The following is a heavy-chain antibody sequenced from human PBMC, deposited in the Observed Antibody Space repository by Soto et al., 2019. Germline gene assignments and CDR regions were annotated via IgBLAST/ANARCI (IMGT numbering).Heavy chain of an antibody. CDR3: ARYRSLDP. CDR2: IKEDGSEK. D-gene: IGHD3-16*02. CDR1: GFILRNYW. Sequence: LRLSCADSGFILRNYWMSWVRQAPGMGLQWVASIKEDGSEKYYVDPVKGRFTISRENAKNSLYLQMNRLRAEDTAVYYCARYRSLDPWGQGILVTVSS. J-gene: IGHJ5*02. V-gene: IGHV3-7*03.